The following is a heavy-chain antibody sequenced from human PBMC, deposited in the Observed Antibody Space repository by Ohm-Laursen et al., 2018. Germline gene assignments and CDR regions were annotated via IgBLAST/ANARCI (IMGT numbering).Heavy chain of an antibody. J-gene: IGHJ4*02. D-gene: IGHD3-22*01. CDR1: GFTFSSYA. CDR2: ISGSGGST. V-gene: IGHV3-23*01. Sequence: SLRLSCSASGFTFSSYAMSWVRQAPGQGLEWVSAISGSGGSTYYADSVKGRFTISRDNSKNTLYLQMNSLRAEDTAVYYCAKARSGYYYGYFDYWGQGTLVTVSS. CDR3: AKARSGYYYGYFDY.